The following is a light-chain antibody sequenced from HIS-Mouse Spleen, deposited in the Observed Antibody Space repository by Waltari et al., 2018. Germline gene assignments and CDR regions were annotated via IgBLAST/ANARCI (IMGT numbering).Light chain of an antibody. CDR3: CSYTSSSTNWV. V-gene: IGLV2-14*02. Sequence: QSALTQPASVSGSPGQSITISCTGTSSDVGSYNLVSWYQQHPGKAPKLMIYEGSKRPSGVSNRFSGSKSGNTASLTISGLQAEDEADYYCCSYTSSSTNWVFGGGTKLTVL. CDR1: SSDVGSYNL. J-gene: IGLJ3*02. CDR2: EGS.